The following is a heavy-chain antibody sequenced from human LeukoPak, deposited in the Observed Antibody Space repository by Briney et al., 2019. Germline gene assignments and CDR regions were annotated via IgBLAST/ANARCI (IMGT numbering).Heavy chain of an antibody. CDR1: GSTFSSYW. J-gene: IGHJ4*02. Sequence: GGSLRLSCTASGSTFSSYWMNWVRQAPGKGLEWVANIKQDGSEKYYVDSVKGRFTISRDNAKKSLYLQMNSLRAEDTAVYYCARETEMANLDYWGQGTLATVSS. D-gene: IGHD5-24*01. CDR2: IKQDGSEK. V-gene: IGHV3-7*04. CDR3: ARETEMANLDY.